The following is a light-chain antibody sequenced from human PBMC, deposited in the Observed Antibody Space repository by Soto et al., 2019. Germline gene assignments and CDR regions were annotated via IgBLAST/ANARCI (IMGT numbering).Light chain of an antibody. J-gene: IGKJ1*01. V-gene: IGKV3-15*01. CDR2: GAS. CDR1: QSVSSN. CDR3: QQYRDSLGT. Sequence: EIVMTQSPATLSVSPGERATLSCRASQSVSSNLAWYQQKPGQAPRLLIYGASTRATGIPARFSGSGSGTEFTLTISSLQSEDFAVYYCQQYRDSLGTFGQGNKVDIK.